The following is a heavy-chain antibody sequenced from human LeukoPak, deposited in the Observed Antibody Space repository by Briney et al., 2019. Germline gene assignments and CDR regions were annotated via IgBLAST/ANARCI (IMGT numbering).Heavy chain of an antibody. CDR3: ARTGSFYDSIGYYYRY. D-gene: IGHD3-22*01. V-gene: IGHV1-46*01. Sequence: ASVKVSCKASGYTFTSYYMHWVRQAPGQGLEWMGIINPSGGSTSYAKKFQGRVTMTRDTSTSTVYMELSSLRSEDTAVDYCARTGSFYDSIGYYYRYWGQGTLGTVFS. CDR2: INPSGGST. CDR1: GYTFTSYY. J-gene: IGHJ4*02.